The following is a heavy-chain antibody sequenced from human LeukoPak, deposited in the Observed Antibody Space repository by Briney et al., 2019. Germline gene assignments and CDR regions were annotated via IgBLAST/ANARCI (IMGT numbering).Heavy chain of an antibody. CDR3: ARVIESGYESALDY. V-gene: IGHV3-48*03. CDR2: ISSSGSGSTI. D-gene: IGHD5-12*01. Sequence: PGGSLRLSCAASGFTFSSYEMNWVRQAPGKGLEWISYISSSGSGSTIYYADSVKGRFTISRDNAKNSLYLQMNSLRAEDTAVYYCARVIESGYESALDYWGQGTLVTVSS. CDR1: GFTFSSYE. J-gene: IGHJ4*02.